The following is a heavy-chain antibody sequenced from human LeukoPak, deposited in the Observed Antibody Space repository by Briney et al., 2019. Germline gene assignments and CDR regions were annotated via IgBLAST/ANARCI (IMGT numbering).Heavy chain of an antibody. CDR1: GGTFSSYA. J-gene: IGHJ4*02. V-gene: IGHV1-46*01. D-gene: IGHD5-24*01. Sequence: ASVKVSCKASGGTFSSYAISWVRQAPGQGLEWMGIINPSGGSTSYAQKFQGRVTMTRDTSTSTVYMELSSLRSEDTAVYYCARDLEMATIFGDYWGQGTLVTVSS. CDR2: INPSGGST. CDR3: ARDLEMATIFGDY.